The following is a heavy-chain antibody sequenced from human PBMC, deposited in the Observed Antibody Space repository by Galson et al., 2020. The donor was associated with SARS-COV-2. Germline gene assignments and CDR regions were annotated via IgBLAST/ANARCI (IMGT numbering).Heavy chain of an antibody. CDR1: GGSFSGYY. Sequence: SETLSLTCAVYGGSFSGYYWSWIRQPPGKGLEWIVEINHSGSTNYNPSLKSRVTISVDTSKNQFSLKLSSVTAADTAVYYCARTTVTNYYYGMDVWGQGTTVTVSS. V-gene: IGHV4-34*01. CDR2: INHSGST. J-gene: IGHJ6*02. D-gene: IGHD4-17*01. CDR3: ARTTVTNYYYGMDV.